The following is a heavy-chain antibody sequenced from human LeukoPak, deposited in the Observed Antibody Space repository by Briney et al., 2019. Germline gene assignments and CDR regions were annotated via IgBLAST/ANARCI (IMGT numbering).Heavy chain of an antibody. D-gene: IGHD3-22*01. CDR1: GVSISSYY. V-gene: IGHV4-4*07. J-gene: IGHJ4*02. Sequence: SETLSLTCTVSGVSISSYYWSWIRQPAGKGLEWIGRIYTSGSTNYNPSLKSRVTMSVDTSKNQFSLKLSSVTAADTAVYYCARAPPYYYYDSSGYPPRGQGTLVTVSS. CDR3: ARAPPYYYYDSSGYPP. CDR2: IYTSGST.